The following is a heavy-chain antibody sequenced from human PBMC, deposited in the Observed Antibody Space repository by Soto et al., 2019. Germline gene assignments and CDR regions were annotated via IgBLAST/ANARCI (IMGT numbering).Heavy chain of an antibody. CDR2: ISPYNGDT. CDR1: GYTFTSHG. CDR3: VRDRLKWTYGHNYYYKYGMDV. Sequence: ASVKVSCKASGYTFTSHGISWVRQAPGQGLEWMGWISPYNGDTNHARKVQGRVTMTTDTSTSTAYMELRSLRSDDTAVYYCVRDRLKWTYGHNYYYKYGMDVWGQGTTVTVSS. J-gene: IGHJ6*02. D-gene: IGHD4-17*01. V-gene: IGHV1-18*04.